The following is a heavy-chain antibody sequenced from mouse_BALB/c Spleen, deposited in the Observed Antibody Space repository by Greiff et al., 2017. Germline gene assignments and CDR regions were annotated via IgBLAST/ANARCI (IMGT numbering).Heavy chain of an antibody. Sequence: VQRVESGPGLVQPSQSLSITCTVSGFSLTSYGVHWVRQSPGKGLEWLGVIWSGGSTDYNAAFISRLSISKDNSKSQVFFKMNSLQADDTAIYYCARNGGNYHYYAMDYWGQGTSVTVSS. CDR1: GFSLTSYG. CDR2: IWSGGST. CDR3: ARNGGNYHYYAMDY. V-gene: IGHV2-4-1*01. D-gene: IGHD1-1*02. J-gene: IGHJ4*01.